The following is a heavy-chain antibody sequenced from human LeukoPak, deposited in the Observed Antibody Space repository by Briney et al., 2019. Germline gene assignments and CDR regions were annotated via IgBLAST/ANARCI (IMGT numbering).Heavy chain of an antibody. V-gene: IGHV3-21*01. J-gene: IGHJ6*02. CDR2: ISSSSSYI. CDR1: GFTFSSYS. D-gene: IGHD2-2*01. Sequence: GGSLRLSCAASGFTFSSYSMNWVRQAPGKGLEWVSSISSSSSYIYYADSVKGRFTISRDNAKNSLYLQMNSLRAEDTAVYYRARYCSSTSCSDYYYGMDVWGQGTTVTVSS. CDR3: ARYCSSTSCSDYYYGMDV.